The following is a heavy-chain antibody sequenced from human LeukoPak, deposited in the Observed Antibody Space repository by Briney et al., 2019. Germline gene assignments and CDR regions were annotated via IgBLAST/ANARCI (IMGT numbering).Heavy chain of an antibody. CDR2: IYYSGST. V-gene: IGHV4-30-4*01. Sequence: KPSQTLSLTCTVSGGSINSDDYYWTWVRLSPGKGLEWIGYIYYSGSTYYNPSLKSRVSISLDTSKNQFSLKLSSVTAADTAVYYCAGHHPRNTVDFWGQGTLVTVSS. CDR3: AGHHPRNTVDF. CDR1: GGSINSDDYY. J-gene: IGHJ4*02. D-gene: IGHD2/OR15-2a*01.